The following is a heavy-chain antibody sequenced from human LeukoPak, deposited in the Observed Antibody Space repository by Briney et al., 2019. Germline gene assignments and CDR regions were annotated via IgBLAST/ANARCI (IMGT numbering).Heavy chain of an antibody. Sequence: SQTLSLTCGISGDSVSSNSAAWNWIRQSPSRGLEWLGRTYYRSKWFINYAPSVKSRIIINPDTPKNQVSLQLNSVTPEDTAVNYCTRSDCSSGRCPGFDNWGQGTLVTVSS. D-gene: IGHD6-19*01. CDR2: TYYRSKWFI. CDR1: GDSVSSNSAA. J-gene: IGHJ4*02. CDR3: TRSDCSSGRCPGFDN. V-gene: IGHV6-1*01.